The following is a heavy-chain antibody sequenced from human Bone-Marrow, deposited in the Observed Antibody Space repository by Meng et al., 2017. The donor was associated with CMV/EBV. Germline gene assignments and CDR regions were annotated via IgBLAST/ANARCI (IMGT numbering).Heavy chain of an antibody. J-gene: IGHJ4*02. CDR1: GYTFTSYW. Sequence: CRGSGYTFTSYWIAWVRQMPGKGLEYMGVIYPGNSDARYSPSFQGQVTISVDKSINTAYLHWSSLKASDTAMYYCARRGDARTLDFWGQGALVTVSS. CDR3: ARRGDARTLDF. CDR2: IYPGNSDA. V-gene: IGHV5-51*01.